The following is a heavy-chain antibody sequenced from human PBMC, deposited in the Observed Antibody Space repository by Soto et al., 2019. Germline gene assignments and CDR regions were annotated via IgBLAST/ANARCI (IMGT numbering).Heavy chain of an antibody. CDR2: IYASGST. Sequence: KTSETLSLTCTVSGDSISGYYLSWIRQPAGKGLEWIGRIYASGSTISNPSLRSRVALSVDTSKNQFSLKLNSVTAADTAMYYCARSGYSSGWYTAFDSWSQGTLVTVYS. CDR1: GDSISGYY. CDR3: ARSGYSSGWYTAFDS. D-gene: IGHD6-19*01. V-gene: IGHV4-4*07. J-gene: IGHJ4*02.